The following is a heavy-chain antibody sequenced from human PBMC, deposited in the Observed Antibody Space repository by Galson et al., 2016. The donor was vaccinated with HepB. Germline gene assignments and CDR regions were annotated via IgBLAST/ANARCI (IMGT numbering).Heavy chain of an antibody. CDR1: GGSISSGSYS. CDR2: IYHSGST. V-gene: IGHV4-30-2*01. CDR3: ARTTNEYYFDY. J-gene: IGHJ4*02. D-gene: IGHD2-8*01. Sequence: TLSLTCAVSGGSISSGSYSWSWIRQPPGKSLEWIGNIYHSGSTYYNPSLKSRVTISVDRSKNRFSLSLSSVTAADTAVYYCARTTNEYYFDYWGQGTLVTVSS.